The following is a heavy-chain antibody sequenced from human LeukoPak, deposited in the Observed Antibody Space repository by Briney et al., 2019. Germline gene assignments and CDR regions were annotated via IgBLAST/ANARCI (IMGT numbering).Heavy chain of an antibody. CDR3: ARSGLRLGDYRRRYFDY. CDR2: INHSGST. CDR1: GVSFSGYY. Sequence: PSETLSLTCAVDGVSFSGYYWGWVRQPPGKGREWLGEINHSGSTNYNPSLKSRVTISVDTSKNQFSLKLSSVTAADTAVYYCARSGLRLGDYRRRYFDYWGQGTLVTVSS. J-gene: IGHJ4*02. V-gene: IGHV4-34*01. D-gene: IGHD3-16*01.